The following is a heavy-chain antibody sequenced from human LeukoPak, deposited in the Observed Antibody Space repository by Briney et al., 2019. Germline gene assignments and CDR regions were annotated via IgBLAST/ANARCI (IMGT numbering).Heavy chain of an antibody. CDR3: ARGTIAAPGDYYMDV. CDR2: IPYDGSNK. V-gene: IGHV3-30-3*01. Sequence: GGSLRLSCAASGFTFSSYSMYWVRQAPGKGLEWVAVIPYDGSNKYYADSVKGRFTISRDNSKNTLYLQVNSLRAEDTAVYYCARGTIAAPGDYYMDVWGKGTTVTVSS. CDR1: GFTFSSYS. D-gene: IGHD6-6*01. J-gene: IGHJ6*03.